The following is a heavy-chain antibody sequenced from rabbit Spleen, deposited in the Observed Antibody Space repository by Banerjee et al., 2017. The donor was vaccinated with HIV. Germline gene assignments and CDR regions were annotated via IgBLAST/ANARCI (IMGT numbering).Heavy chain of an antibody. Sequence: QLVESGGGLVTPGGSLTLSCKASGFSFSNRDWMTWVRQAPGKGLEWIGTIYGGGGTWYANWVNGRFTISSHNAQNTLYLQLNSLTAADTATYFCARDGAGSSYFNLWGPGTLVTVS. D-gene: IGHD8-1*01. J-gene: IGHJ4*01. CDR1: GFSFSNRDW. CDR3: ARDGAGSSYFNL. V-gene: IGHV1S7*01. CDR2: IYGGGGT.